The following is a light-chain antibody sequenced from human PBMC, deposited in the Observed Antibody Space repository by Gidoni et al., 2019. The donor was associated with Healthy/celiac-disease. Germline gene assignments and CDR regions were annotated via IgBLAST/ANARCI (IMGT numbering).Light chain of an antibody. J-gene: IGKJ5*01. CDR2: QAS. V-gene: IGKV1-5*03. Sequence: DIQMTQSPSTLSASVGDSVTITCRASQSISSRLAWYQQKPGKAPKLLIYQASSLESGVPARFSGSGSGTEFTLTISSLQPDDFATYYCQQYNSYSSITFGQGTRLEIK. CDR3: QQYNSYSSIT. CDR1: QSISSR.